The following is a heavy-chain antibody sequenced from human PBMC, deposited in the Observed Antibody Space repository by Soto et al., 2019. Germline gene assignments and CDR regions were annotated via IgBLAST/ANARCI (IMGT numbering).Heavy chain of an antibody. CDR1: GYSINRGFY. CDR2: SYYGRNT. J-gene: IGHJ4*02. V-gene: IGHV4-38-2*02. D-gene: IGHD1-20*01. Sequence: PSETLSLTCAVSGYSINRGFYWGWIRQSPGRGLEWIGSSYYGRNTYYNPSLNRRVTISIDASKNQFSLTLTSVTAADTAVYYCARDEGITASPSDWSQGNLVTVSS. CDR3: ARDEGITASPSD.